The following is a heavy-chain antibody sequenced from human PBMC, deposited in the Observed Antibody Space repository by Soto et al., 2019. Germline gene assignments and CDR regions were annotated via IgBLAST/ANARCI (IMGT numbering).Heavy chain of an antibody. CDR3: ARVGGDTTSSFDY. Sequence: QVQLQESGPGLVKPSQTLSLTCTVSGGSISSGGYYWSWIRQHPGKGLEWIGYTHYSGTYNNPSLKSRASISGDTSKNQFSLKLGSVTAADTAVYYCARVGGDTTSSFDYWGQGTLVTVSS. CDR1: GGSISSGGYY. CDR2: THYSGT. V-gene: IGHV4-31*03. J-gene: IGHJ4*02. D-gene: IGHD2-2*01.